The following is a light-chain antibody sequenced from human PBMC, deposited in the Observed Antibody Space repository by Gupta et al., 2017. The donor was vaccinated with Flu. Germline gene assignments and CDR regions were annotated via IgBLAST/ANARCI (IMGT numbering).Light chain of an antibody. J-gene: IGKJ1*01. Sequence: DIQMTQSPSSLSASVGDRVTITCRASQSISYYLNWYQQKPGKAPKVLIYDASSLQSGVPSRFSGSGSGTDFTLTISRLQPEDFATYYCQQSDNTSWTFGQGTKVEIK. CDR3: QQSDNTSWT. CDR1: QSISYY. V-gene: IGKV1-39*01. CDR2: DAS.